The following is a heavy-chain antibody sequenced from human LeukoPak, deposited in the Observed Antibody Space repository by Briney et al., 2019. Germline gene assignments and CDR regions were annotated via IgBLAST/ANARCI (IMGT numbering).Heavy chain of an antibody. Sequence: GGSLRLSCAASGFTVRSNYITWVRQAPGKGLEWVSVIYSGGSAYYADSVKGRFTISRDNSKNTVYLQMNTLRAEDTAVYYCARGGGTYGNFDYWGQGTLVTVSS. CDR1: GFTVRSNY. V-gene: IGHV3-53*01. J-gene: IGHJ4*02. D-gene: IGHD1/OR15-1a*01. CDR2: IYSGGSA. CDR3: ARGGGTYGNFDY.